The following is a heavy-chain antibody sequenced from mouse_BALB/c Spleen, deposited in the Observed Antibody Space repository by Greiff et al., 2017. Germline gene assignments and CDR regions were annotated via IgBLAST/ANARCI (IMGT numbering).Heavy chain of an antibody. D-gene: IGHD2-1*01. CDR2: IDPANGNT. V-gene: IGHV14-3*02. Sequence: VQLQQSGAELVKPGASVKLSCTASGFNIKDTYMHWVKQRPEQGLEWIGRIDPANGNTKYDPKFQGKATITADTSSNTAYLQLSILTSEDTAVYYCARGGYYGNPFDYWGQGTTLTVSS. CDR3: ARGGYYGNPFDY. CDR1: GFNIKDTY. J-gene: IGHJ2*01.